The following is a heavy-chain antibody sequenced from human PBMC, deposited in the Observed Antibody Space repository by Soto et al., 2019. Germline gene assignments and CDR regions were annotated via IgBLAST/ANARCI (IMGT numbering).Heavy chain of an antibody. CDR3: ARHLSVAARPAHYFDY. J-gene: IGHJ4*02. D-gene: IGHD6-6*01. Sequence: QLQLQESGPGLVKPSETLSLTCTVSGGSISRRSYYWGWMRQPPGKGLEWIGSIYYNRSTYYNPSLKSRVTISVATSKNQFSLKLSSVTAADTAVYYGARHLSVAARPAHYFDYWGQGTLVTVSS. CDR1: GGSISRRSYY. CDR2: IYYNRST. V-gene: IGHV4-39*01.